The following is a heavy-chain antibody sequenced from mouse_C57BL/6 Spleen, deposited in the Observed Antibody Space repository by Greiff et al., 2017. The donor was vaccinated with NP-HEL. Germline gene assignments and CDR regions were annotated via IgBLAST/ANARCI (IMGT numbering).Heavy chain of an antibody. J-gene: IGHJ1*03. V-gene: IGHV1-53*01. Sequence: VQLQQPGTELVKPGASVKLSCKASGYTFTSYWMHWVKQRPGQGLEWIGNINPSNGGTNYNEKFKSKATLTVDKSSSTAYMQLSSLTSEDSAVYYCAREGQTGSYWYFDVWGTGTTVTVSS. CDR3: AREGQTGSYWYFDV. CDR1: GYTFTSYW. CDR2: INPSNGGT. D-gene: IGHD4-1*01.